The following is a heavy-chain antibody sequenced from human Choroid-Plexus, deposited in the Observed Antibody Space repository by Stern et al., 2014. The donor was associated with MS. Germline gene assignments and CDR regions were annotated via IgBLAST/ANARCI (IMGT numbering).Heavy chain of an antibody. J-gene: IGHJ5*02. CDR3: AKDRQYLTYFFDH. CDR2: VSYDGSNK. V-gene: IGHV3-30*18. CDR1: GFTFGSCA. D-gene: IGHD2/OR15-2a*01. Sequence: VQLEASGGGVVQPGRPLRLSCVASGFTFGSCALHWVRQAPGQGLAWVAGVSYDGSNKDYADSVKGRFTISRDNSQNTLYMQMSSLRPEDTAVYYCAKDRQYLTYFFDHWGQGSLVTVSS.